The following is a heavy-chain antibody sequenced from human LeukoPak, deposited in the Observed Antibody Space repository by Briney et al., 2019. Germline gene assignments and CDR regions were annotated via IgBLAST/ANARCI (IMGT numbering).Heavy chain of an antibody. J-gene: IGHJ4*02. V-gene: IGHV1-46*01. CDR1: GYTLTSYY. CDR2: INPSGGST. CDR3: ARGDSSGYFIPDY. D-gene: IGHD3-22*01. Sequence: ASVKVSCKASGYTLTSYYLHWVRQAPGQGLEWMAIINPSGGSTSHAQKFQGRVTMTRDTSTSTVYMELSSLRSEDTAVYYCARGDSSGYFIPDYWGQGTLFTVSS.